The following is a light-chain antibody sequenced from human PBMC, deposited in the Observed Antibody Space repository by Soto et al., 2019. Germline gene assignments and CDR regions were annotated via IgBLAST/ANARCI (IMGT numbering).Light chain of an antibody. V-gene: IGLV3-21*04. Sequence: SYELTQPPSVSVAPGKTARITCGGNNIGSKSVHWYQQKPGQAPVVVINYDSDRPSGIPERFSGSNSGNTATLTISRVEGGDEADYYCQVWDSSSDHLVFGGGTQLTVL. CDR3: QVWDSSSDHLV. CDR1: NIGSKS. J-gene: IGLJ2*01. CDR2: YDS.